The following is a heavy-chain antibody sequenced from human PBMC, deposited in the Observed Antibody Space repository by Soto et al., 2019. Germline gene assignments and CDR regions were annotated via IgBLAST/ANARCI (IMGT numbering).Heavy chain of an antibody. CDR2: IIPIFGTA. CDR3: ARDPQYYDILTGPPRVDYDGMDV. V-gene: IGHV1-69*13. J-gene: IGHJ6*02. CDR1: GGTFSSYA. D-gene: IGHD3-9*01. Sequence: GASVKVSCKASGGTFSSYAISWVRQAPGQGLEWMGGIIPIFGTANYAQKFQGRVTITADESTSTAYMELSSLRSEDTAVYYCARDPQYYDILTGPPRVDYDGMDVWGQGTTVTVSS.